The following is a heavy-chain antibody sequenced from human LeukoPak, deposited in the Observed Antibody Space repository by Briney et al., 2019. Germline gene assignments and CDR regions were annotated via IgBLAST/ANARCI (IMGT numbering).Heavy chain of an antibody. CDR3: AREFSWSGFFDY. V-gene: IGHV4-39*07. Sequence: SETLSPTCTVSGGSISSSSYYWGWIRQPPGKGLEWIGSIYYSGSTYYNPSLKSRVTISVDTSKNQFSLKLSSVTAADTAVYYCAREFSWSGFFDYWGQGTLVTVSS. CDR1: GGSISSSSYY. D-gene: IGHD3-3*01. CDR2: IYYSGST. J-gene: IGHJ4*02.